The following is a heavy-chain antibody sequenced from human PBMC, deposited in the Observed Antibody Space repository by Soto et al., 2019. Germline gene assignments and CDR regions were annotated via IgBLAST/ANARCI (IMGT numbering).Heavy chain of an antibody. V-gene: IGHV3-72*01. CDR2: TRNKVNSYTT. CDR3: ARVRAGGVGWFDP. D-gene: IGHD3-16*01. CDR1: GFTFSDHY. Sequence: EVQLVESGGGLVQPGGSLRLSCVASGFTFSDHYMDWVRQAPGKGLEWVGRTRNKVNSYTTEYAASVKGRFISSRDDSKNSLYVQMNSLNTEDTAVYYCARVRAGGVGWFDPCGQGTLVTVSS. J-gene: IGHJ5*02.